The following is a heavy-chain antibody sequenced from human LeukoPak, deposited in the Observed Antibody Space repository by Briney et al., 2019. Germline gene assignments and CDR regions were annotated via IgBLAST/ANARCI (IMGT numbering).Heavy chain of an antibody. CDR2: IQQDGSEK. D-gene: IGHD5-18*01. Sequence: GGSLRLSCAASGFTFSDYWMSWVRQAPGKGQEWVANIQQDGSEKYYVDSVKGRFTISRDNAKKSLFLQVSSLRGEDTAVYYCARDRGFSYGIDFWGQGTLVTVSS. CDR1: GFTFSDYW. CDR3: ARDRGFSYGIDF. V-gene: IGHV3-7*04. J-gene: IGHJ4*02.